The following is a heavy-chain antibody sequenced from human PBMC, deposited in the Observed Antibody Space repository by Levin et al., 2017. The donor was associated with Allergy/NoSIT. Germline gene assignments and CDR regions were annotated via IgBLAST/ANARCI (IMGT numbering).Heavy chain of an antibody. CDR3: AGTRGAYRGGYSYDN. V-gene: IGHV4-34*01. J-gene: IGHJ4*02. CDR2: INHSGST. D-gene: IGHD5-18*01. CDR1: GGSFSGYY. Sequence: GSLRLSCAVYGGSFSGYYWSCIRQPPGKGLEWIGEINHSGSTNYNPSLKSRVTISVDTSKNQFSLTLIPVTAADTAVYEGAGTRGAYRGGYSYDNWGQGTLVTVSS.